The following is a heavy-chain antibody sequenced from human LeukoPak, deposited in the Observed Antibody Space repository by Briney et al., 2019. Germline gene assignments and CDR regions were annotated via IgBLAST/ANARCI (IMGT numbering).Heavy chain of an antibody. CDR3: ARTIFWSGYPYFDY. J-gene: IGHJ4*02. V-gene: IGHV1-2*02. Sequence: ASVKVSCKASGYTFTGYYMHWVRQAPGQGLEWMGWINPNSGGTNYAQKFQGRVTMTRDTSISTAYMELSRLRSDDTAVYYCARTIFWSGYPYFDYWGQGTLATVSS. D-gene: IGHD3-3*01. CDR2: INPNSGGT. CDR1: GYTFTGYY.